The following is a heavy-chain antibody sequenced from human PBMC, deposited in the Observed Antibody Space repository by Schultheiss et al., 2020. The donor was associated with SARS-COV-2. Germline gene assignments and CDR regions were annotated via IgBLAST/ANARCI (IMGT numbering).Heavy chain of an antibody. CDR1: GFTFTSSA. D-gene: IGHD1-26*01. V-gene: IGHV1-58*02. Sequence: SVKVSCKASGFTFTSSAMQWVRQARGQRLEWIGWIVVGSGNTNYAQKFQERVTITRDMSTSTAYMELSSLRSEDTAVYYCAAGQGYRGHYYGMDVWGQGTTVTVSS. CDR2: IVVGSGNT. J-gene: IGHJ6*02. CDR3: AAGQGYRGHYYGMDV.